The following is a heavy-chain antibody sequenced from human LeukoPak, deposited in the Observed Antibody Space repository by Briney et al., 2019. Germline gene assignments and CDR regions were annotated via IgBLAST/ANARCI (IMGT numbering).Heavy chain of an antibody. CDR2: ISAYNGNT. D-gene: IGHD6-19*01. CDR3: AKTEAGSGWYYYYYMDV. Sequence: ASVKVPCKASGYTFTSYGISWVRQAPGQGLEWMGWISAYNGNTNYAQKLQGRVTMTTDTSTSTAYMELRSLRSDDTAVYYCAKTEAGSGWYYYYYMDVWGKGTTVTVS. V-gene: IGHV1-18*01. CDR1: GYTFTSYG. J-gene: IGHJ6*03.